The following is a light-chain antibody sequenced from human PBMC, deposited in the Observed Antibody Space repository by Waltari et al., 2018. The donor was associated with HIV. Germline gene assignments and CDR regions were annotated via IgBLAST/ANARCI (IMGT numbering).Light chain of an antibody. J-gene: IGLJ3*02. V-gene: IGLV3-19*01. CDR3: HARDSGGNHLL. Sequence: FELIQHPVCSVPLGQPVRITSQGASPRNHFPSCYQKNPRQAPLFAIHGKNNRPAGLRDRFSCSSSGNTASLTITGAQAEDEADYYCHARDSGGNHLLFGGAAKLTVL. CDR2: GKN. CDR1: SPRNHF.